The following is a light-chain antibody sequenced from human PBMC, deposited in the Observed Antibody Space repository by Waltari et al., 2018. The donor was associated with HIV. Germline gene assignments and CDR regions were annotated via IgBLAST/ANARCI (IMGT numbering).Light chain of an antibody. CDR1: SSDIGGYNH. J-gene: IGLJ3*02. V-gene: IGLV2-14*03. Sequence: QSALTQPASVSGSPGQSITISCTGTSSDIGGYNHVSWYQQHPGKAPKLVIYDGNKRPSGISNRFSGSKSGNTASLTISGLQAEDDSDYYCTSYTSSDTWVFGGGTKLTVL. CDR3: TSYTSSDTWV. CDR2: DGN.